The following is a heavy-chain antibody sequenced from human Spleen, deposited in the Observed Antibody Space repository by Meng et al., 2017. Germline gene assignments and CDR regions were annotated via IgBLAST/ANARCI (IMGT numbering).Heavy chain of an antibody. J-gene: IGHJ4*02. V-gene: IGHV3-23*01. D-gene: IGHD6-13*01. CDR1: RFTFSSYA. CDR3: AKDIGSWHKGHFDY. Sequence: ESLKISCAASRFTFSSYAMSWVRQVPGKGLEWVSSISGSGGGTSYADSVKGRFTISRDNSKNTVYLQMNSRRAEETAEYYCAKDIGSWHKGHFDYWGQGTLVTVSS. CDR2: ISGSGGGT.